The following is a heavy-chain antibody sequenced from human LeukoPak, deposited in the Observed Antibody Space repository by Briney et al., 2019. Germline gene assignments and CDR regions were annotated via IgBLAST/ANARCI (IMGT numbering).Heavy chain of an antibody. CDR1: GGSISSCIYY. J-gene: IGHJ4*02. CDR2: VSYSGTS. CDR3: ASAGSSWYPFGY. Sequence: PSETLSLTCTVSGGSISSCIYYWGWIRQPPGKGLEWIGTVSYSGTSYYSPSLKNRVTMSVDPTKNQFSLKLSSVTAADTAVYYCASAGSSWYPFGYWGQGTLVTVFS. V-gene: IGHV4-39*01. D-gene: IGHD6-13*01.